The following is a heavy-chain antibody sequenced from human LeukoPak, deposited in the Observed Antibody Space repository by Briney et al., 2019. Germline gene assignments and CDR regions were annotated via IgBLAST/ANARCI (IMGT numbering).Heavy chain of an antibody. CDR1: GFTFSSYG. CDR3: ARDLFDILTGSSFYGMDV. CDR2: IWYDGSNK. Sequence: GGSLRLSCAASGFTFSSYGMHWVRQAPGKGLEWVAVIWYDGSNKYYADSVKGRFTISRDNSKNTLYLQMNSLRAEDTTVYYCARDLFDILTGSSFYGMDVWGQGTTVTVSS. V-gene: IGHV3-33*01. D-gene: IGHD3-9*01. J-gene: IGHJ6*02.